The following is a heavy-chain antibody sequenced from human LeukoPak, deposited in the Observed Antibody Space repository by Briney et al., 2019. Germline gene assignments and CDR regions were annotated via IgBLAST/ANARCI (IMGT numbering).Heavy chain of an antibody. CDR2: INNNGDST. CDR1: GYRFNNYA. J-gene: IGHJ4*02. CDR3: ARDYQTGFTGPGGDF. D-gene: IGHD3-9*01. V-gene: IGHV3-64*01. Sequence: GGSLRLSCAASGYRFNNYAIHWFRQAPGKGLEYVSGINNNGDSTYYANSVKGRFAISRDNSKNTLYLQMGSLTSEDTAVYYCARDYQTGFTGPGGDFWGQGTLVTVSS.